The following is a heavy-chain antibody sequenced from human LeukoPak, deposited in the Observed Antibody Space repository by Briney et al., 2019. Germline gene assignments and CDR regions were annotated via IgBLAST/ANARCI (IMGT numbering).Heavy chain of an antibody. Sequence: GGSLRLSCAASGFTFSSYGLHWVRQAPDKGLEWVAVISYDGSNKYYADSVKGRFTISRDNSKNTLYLQMNSLRAEDTAVYYCAKDSPQAYYYDSSGYPDYWGQGTLVTVSS. CDR3: AKDSPQAYYYDSSGYPDY. V-gene: IGHV3-30*18. CDR1: GFTFSSYG. D-gene: IGHD3-22*01. J-gene: IGHJ4*02. CDR2: ISYDGSNK.